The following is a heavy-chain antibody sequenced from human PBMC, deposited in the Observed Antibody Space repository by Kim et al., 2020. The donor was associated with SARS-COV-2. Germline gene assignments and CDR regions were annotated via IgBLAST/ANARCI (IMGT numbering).Heavy chain of an antibody. CDR1: GLTFRDYT. Sequence: GGSLRLSCAASGLTFRDYTMSWARQAPGKGLEWVSTISTTGAATHYADSVAGRFTISRDNFNNKVYLQMNSLTVYDTAIYYCDASDYWGQGVLVTVSS. J-gene: IGHJ4*02. CDR2: ISTTGAAT. CDR3: DASDY. V-gene: IGHV3-23*01.